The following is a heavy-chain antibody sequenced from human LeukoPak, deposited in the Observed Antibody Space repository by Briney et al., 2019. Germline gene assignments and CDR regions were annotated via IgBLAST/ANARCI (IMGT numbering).Heavy chain of an antibody. CDR2: IYTSGST. D-gene: IGHD6-13*01. CDR1: GGSISSYY. J-gene: IGHJ4*02. Sequence: SETLSLTCTVSGGSISSYYWSWIRQPAGKGLEWIGRIYTSGSTNYNPSLKSRVTMSADTSKNQFSLKLSSVTAADTAVYYCARDYGAGDSSSWYYFDYWGQGTLVTVSS. V-gene: IGHV4-4*07. CDR3: ARDYGAGDSSSWYYFDY.